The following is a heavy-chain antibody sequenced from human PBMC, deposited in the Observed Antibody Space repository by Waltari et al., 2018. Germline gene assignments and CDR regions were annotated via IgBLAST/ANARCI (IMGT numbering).Heavy chain of an antibody. J-gene: IGHJ6*02. CDR2: MNPNSGNT. D-gene: IGHD3-3*01. V-gene: IGHV1-8*01. Sequence: QVQLVQSGAEVKKPGASVKVYCKASGYTFTSYDINWVRQATGQGLEWMGWMNPNSGNTGYAQKFQGRVTMTRNTSISTAYMELSSLRSEDTAVYYCARVRDFWSGYYYGMDVWGQGTTVTVSS. CDR3: ARVRDFWSGYYYGMDV. CDR1: GYTFTSYD.